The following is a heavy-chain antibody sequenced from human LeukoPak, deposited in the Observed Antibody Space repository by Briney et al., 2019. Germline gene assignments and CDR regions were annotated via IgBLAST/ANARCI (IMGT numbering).Heavy chain of an antibody. J-gene: IGHJ6*03. D-gene: IGHD6-19*01. CDR2: IIPIFGTA. CDR1: GGTFSSYA. Sequence: ASVKVSCKASGGTFSSYAISWVRQAPGQGLEWMGGIIPIFGTANYAQKFQGRVTITAGESTSTAYMELSSLRSEDTAVYYCARGIIAVGGYYYYYMDVWGKGTTVTISS. CDR3: ARGIIAVGGYYYYYMDV. V-gene: IGHV1-69*13.